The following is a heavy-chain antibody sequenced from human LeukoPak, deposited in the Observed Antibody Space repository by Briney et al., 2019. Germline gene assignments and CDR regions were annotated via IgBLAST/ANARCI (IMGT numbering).Heavy chain of an antibody. V-gene: IGHV5-51*01. D-gene: IGHD1-1*01. CDR2: IYPGDSDT. CDR1: GYSFTSYR. Sequence: GESLKISCKGSGYSFTSYRIGWVRQMPGKGLAWMGIIYPGDSDTRYSPSFQGQVTISADKSISTAYLQWSSLKASDTAMYCCARLVQVHGGDYWGQGTLVTVSS. CDR3: ARLVQVHGGDY. J-gene: IGHJ4*02.